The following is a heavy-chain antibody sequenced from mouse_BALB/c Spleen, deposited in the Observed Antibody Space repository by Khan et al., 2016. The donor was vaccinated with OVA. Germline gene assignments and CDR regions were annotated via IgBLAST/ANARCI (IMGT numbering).Heavy chain of an antibody. CDR2: IWSDGST. CDR3: ARQPYYHYNVMDY. D-gene: IGHD1-1*02. J-gene: IGHJ4*01. Sequence: VQLQESGPGLVAPSQSLSITCTISGFSLTNYGVHWVRQPPGKGLEWLVVIWSDGSTPYYSALKSRLTINKDNSKSQVFLKMNSLQTDDTATYLCARQPYYHYNVMDYWGQGTSVTVSS. V-gene: IGHV2-6-1*01. CDR1: GFSLTNYG.